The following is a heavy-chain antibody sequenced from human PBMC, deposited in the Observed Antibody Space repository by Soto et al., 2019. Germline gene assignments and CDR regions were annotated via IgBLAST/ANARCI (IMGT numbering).Heavy chain of an antibody. D-gene: IGHD1-26*01. CDR3: ARDCGRNSWGIDY. Sequence: QGQLLQSGAAVKKPWSSVTVSCKAFGGTFSSYAINWVRLFPGHGLERMGEIIPIFGTANYAQKFQGRVTTTADESPSTADMELTRLRSVETSGYYCARDCGRNSWGIDYWGQATLVIV. V-gene: IGHV1-69*01. J-gene: IGHJ4*02. CDR2: IIPIFGTA. CDR1: GGTFSSYA.